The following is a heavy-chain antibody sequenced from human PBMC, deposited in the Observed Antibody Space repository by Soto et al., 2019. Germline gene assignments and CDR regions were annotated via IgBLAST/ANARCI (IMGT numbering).Heavy chain of an antibody. CDR3: ARGSGYSQYYYYGMDV. CDR2: IIPIFGTA. V-gene: IGHV1-69*13. CDR1: GGTFSSYA. D-gene: IGHD6-25*01. J-gene: IGHJ6*04. Sequence: SVKVSCKASGGTFSSYAISWVRQAPGQGLEWMGGIIPIFGTANYAQKFQGRVTTTADESTRTPHMELSSLRSEDTAVYYCARGSGYSQYYYYGMDVWGEGTTVTVSS.